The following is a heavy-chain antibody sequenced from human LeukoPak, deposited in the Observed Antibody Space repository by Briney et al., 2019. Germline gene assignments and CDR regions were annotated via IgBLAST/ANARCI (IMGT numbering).Heavy chain of an antibody. Sequence: GASVKVSCKASGYTFISYGISWVRQAPGQGLEWVGRISAYNGNTNYAQQFQGRVTMTTDTSTSTAYMELRSLRSDDTAVYYCARGHRTAAYDSTGSDYWGQGTLVTVSS. D-gene: IGHD3-22*01. V-gene: IGHV1-18*01. CDR3: ARGHRTAAYDSTGSDY. CDR2: ISAYNGNT. CDR1: GYTFISYG. J-gene: IGHJ4*02.